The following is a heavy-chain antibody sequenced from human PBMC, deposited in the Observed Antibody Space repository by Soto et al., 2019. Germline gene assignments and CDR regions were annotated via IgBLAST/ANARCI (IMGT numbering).Heavy chain of an antibody. CDR1: GGTFSTSA. V-gene: IGHV1-69*12. CDR2: IMPIFRTP. CDR3: ARDNDRPQLGGNYYYILDV. D-gene: IGHD2-8*01. Sequence: QVQLEQSGAEVKKPGSSVKVSCKASGGTFSTSAISWVRQAPGQGLEWMGGIMPIFRTPDYAQKFQGRVTVRADESTITAYMALSGLRSDATAVYYCARDNDRPQLGGNYYYILDVWGQGTTITVSS. J-gene: IGHJ6*02.